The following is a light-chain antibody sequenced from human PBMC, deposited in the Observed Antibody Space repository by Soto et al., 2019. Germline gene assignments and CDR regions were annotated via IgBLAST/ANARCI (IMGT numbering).Light chain of an antibody. CDR3: QQYSIWRT. V-gene: IGKV3-15*01. Sequence: EIVMTQSPATLSVSPGERATLSCRASQSVSSNLAWYQQKPGQAPRLLIYGASTRATGIPARFSGSGSGTEFTLSISRLESEDFAVYYCQQYSIWRTFGQGTKV. CDR1: QSVSSN. J-gene: IGKJ1*01. CDR2: GAS.